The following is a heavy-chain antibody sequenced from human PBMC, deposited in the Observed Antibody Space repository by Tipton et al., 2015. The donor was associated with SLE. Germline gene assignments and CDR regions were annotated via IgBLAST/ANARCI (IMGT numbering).Heavy chain of an antibody. Sequence: TLSLTCAVSGASISGSDWWCWVRQPPGKGLEWIGEIYHSGGANYNPSLKSRVTISVDKSKNHFSLNLNSVTAADTAVYYCARARYFDSTGFRRGHWFFGMDVWGQGTTVTVSS. CDR1: GASISGSDW. J-gene: IGHJ6*02. V-gene: IGHV4-4*02. D-gene: IGHD3-9*01. CDR3: ARARYFDSTGFRRGHWFFGMDV. CDR2: IYHSGGA.